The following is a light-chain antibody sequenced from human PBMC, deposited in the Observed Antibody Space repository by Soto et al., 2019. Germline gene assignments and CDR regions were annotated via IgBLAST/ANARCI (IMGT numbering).Light chain of an antibody. CDR3: QQYYHYWR. CDR1: QRISSW. Sequence: KSTLTFRASQRISSWLAWYQQKPGKAPKLLIYKASTLQSGVPSRFSGSGSGTEFTLTISSLQPEDIATYFCQQYYHYWRFGQGTKVDIK. V-gene: IGKV1-5*03. CDR2: KAS. J-gene: IGKJ1*01.